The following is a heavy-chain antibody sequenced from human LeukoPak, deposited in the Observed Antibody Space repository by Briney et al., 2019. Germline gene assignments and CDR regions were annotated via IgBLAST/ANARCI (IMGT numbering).Heavy chain of an antibody. CDR3: AKDVGWGSSASA. J-gene: IGHJ5*02. Sequence: PGGSLRLSCAASGFTFSSYAMSWVRQAPGKGLEWVSAISGSGGSTYYADSVKGRFTISRDNSKNTLYLQMNSLRAEDMAVYYCAKDVGWGSSASAWGQGTLVTVSS. CDR1: GFTFSSYA. V-gene: IGHV3-23*01. CDR2: ISGSGGST. D-gene: IGHD7-27*01.